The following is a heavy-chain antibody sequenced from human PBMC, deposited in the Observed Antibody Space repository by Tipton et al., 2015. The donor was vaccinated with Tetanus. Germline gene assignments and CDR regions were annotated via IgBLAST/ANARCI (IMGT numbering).Heavy chain of an antibody. Sequence: GSLRLSCAASGFAFSDHYMSWIRQAPGRGLEYISYITPDGTTIYHADSVKGRFSISRDNAQKSLYLQMNSLRDEDTAVYYCAKGHNELDVGGQGTTVTVSS. D-gene: IGHD1-1*01. CDR2: ITPDGTTI. CDR3: AKGHNELDV. J-gene: IGHJ6*02. CDR1: GFAFSDHY. V-gene: IGHV3-11*01.